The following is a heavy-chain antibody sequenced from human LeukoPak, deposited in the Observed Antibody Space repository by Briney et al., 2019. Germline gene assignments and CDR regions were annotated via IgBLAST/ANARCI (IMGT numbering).Heavy chain of an antibody. CDR2: ISSNGGST. CDR3: ARGSGSYFTDYFDY. V-gene: IGHV3-64*02. CDR1: GFTFSSYA. D-gene: IGHD1-26*01. Sequence: GGSLRLSCVASGFTFSSYAMHWVRQAPGKGLEYVSAISSNGGSTYYADSVKGRFTISRDNSKNTLYLQMGSLRAEDMAVYYCARGSGSYFTDYFDYWGQGTLVTVSS. J-gene: IGHJ4*02.